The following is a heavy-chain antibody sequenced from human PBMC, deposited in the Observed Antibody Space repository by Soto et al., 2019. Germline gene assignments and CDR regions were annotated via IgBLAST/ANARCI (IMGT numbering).Heavy chain of an antibody. CDR2: IYPSDSDT. Sequence: PGESLKISCNGSESSFTSYWIGWLRQMPGKGLELLGIIYPSDSDTRYSPSFRGQVTXSAXXXISTAYLQWSSLKPSESAMCDCAXMLSGSYYAVYWGQGTMVTVPS. CDR1: ESSFTSYW. CDR3: AXMLSGSYYAVY. V-gene: IGHV5-51*01. J-gene: IGHJ4*02. D-gene: IGHD1-26*01.